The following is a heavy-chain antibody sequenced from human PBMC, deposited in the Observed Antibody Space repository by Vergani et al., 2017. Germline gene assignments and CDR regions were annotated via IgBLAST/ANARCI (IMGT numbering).Heavy chain of an antibody. CDR1: GFTFSSYS. J-gene: IGHJ6*02. Sequence: EVQLVESGGGLVQPGGSLRLSCAASGFTFSSYSMNWVRQAPGKGLEWVSYISSSSSTIYYADSVKGRFTISRDNAKNSLYLQMNSLRDEDTAVYYCARDNVTVTKDSYYYGMDVWGQGTTVTVSS. CDR2: ISSSSSTI. D-gene: IGHD4-17*01. CDR3: ARDNVTVTKDSYYYGMDV. V-gene: IGHV3-48*02.